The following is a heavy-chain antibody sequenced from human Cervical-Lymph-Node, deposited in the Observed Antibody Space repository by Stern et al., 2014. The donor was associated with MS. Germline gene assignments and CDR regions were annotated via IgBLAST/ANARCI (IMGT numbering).Heavy chain of an antibody. CDR1: GVTFNSYV. D-gene: IGHD3-3*02. CDR3: AKGPQSGSIWSPYYFDY. CDR2: IGGSGHSL. V-gene: IGHV3-23*04. J-gene: IGHJ4*02. Sequence: EAQLVESGGGLVQPGGSLRLSCAASGVTFNSYVMTWVRQAPGKGLEWVSTIGGSGHSLYYADSVKGRFTISRDNSKNTLYLQMDSLRAEDTAIYYCAKGPQSGSIWSPYYFDYWGQGTLVTVSS.